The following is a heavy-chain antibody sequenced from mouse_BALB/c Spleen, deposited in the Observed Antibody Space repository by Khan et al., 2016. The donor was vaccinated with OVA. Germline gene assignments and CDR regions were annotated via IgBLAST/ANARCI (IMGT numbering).Heavy chain of an antibody. V-gene: IGHV2-4-1*01. Sequence: VQLQQPGPGLVQPSQSLSITCTVSGFSLITYGVHWVRQSPGKGLEWLGVIWSDGSTDYNEAFISRLIITKDNSKSQVFVKMNSLQADDTAIYYCARNSYRYDFTYWGRGTLVTVSA. CDR3: ARNSYRYDFTY. J-gene: IGHJ3*01. CDR1: GFSLITYG. CDR2: IWSDGST. D-gene: IGHD2-12*01.